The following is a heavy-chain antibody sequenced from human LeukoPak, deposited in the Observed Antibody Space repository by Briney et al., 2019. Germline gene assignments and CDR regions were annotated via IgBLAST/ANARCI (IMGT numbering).Heavy chain of an antibody. CDR1: ISSDYY. Sequence: SETLSLTCTVSISSDYYWGWIRQPPGKGLEWVGSISRDGNTYYNPSLKSRVSISIHTSQNQVSLGLSSVTAADTAVYYCARAVVITFSRNAFDIWGQGTMVTVSS. D-gene: IGHD3-22*01. J-gene: IGHJ3*02. CDR2: ISRDGNT. V-gene: IGHV4-38-2*02. CDR3: ARAVVITFSRNAFDI.